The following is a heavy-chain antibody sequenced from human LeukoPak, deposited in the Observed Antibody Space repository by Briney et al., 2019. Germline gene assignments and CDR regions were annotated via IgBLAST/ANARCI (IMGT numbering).Heavy chain of an antibody. CDR3: TTEDYDFWSGYYFFDP. Sequence: PGGSLRLSCAASGFTFSNAWMSWVRQAPGKGLEWVGRIKSKTDSGTTDYAAPVKGRFTISRDDSKNTLYLQMNSLKTEDTAVYYCTTEDYDFWSGYYFFDPWGQGTLVTVSS. J-gene: IGHJ5*02. CDR2: IKSKTDSGTT. D-gene: IGHD3-3*01. V-gene: IGHV3-15*01. CDR1: GFTFSNAW.